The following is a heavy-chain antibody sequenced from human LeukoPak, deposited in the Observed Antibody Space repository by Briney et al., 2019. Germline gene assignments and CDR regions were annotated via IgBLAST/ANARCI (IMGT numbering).Heavy chain of an antibody. CDR2: IRSDGSNK. Sequence: GGSLRLSCAASGLTFSSYGMHWVRQAPGKGLEWVAFIRSDGSNKHYADSLKGRFTISRDNSKNTLYLQMNSLRAEDTAVYYCAKPSNYFDYWGQGTLVTVSS. CDR3: AKPSNYFDY. V-gene: IGHV3-30*02. CDR1: GLTFSSYG. D-gene: IGHD6-6*01. J-gene: IGHJ4*02.